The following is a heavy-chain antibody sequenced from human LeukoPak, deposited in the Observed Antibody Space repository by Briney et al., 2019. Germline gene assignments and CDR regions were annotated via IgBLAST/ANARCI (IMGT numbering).Heavy chain of an antibody. J-gene: IGHJ3*02. CDR2: ISSSSSYI. CDR3: ARDFRIGDAFDI. V-gene: IGHV3-21*01. Sequence: KPGGSLRLSCAASGFTFSSYSMNWVRQAPGKGLEWVSSISSSSSYIYYADSVKGRFTISRDNAKNSLYLQMNSLRAEDTAVYYCARDFRIGDAFDIWGQGTMVTVSS. D-gene: IGHD2-15*01. CDR1: GFTFSSYS.